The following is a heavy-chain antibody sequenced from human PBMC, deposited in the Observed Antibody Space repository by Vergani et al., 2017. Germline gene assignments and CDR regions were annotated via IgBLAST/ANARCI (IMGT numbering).Heavy chain of an antibody. D-gene: IGHD2-2*01. CDR2: ISGSGGST. Sequence: EVQLLESGGGLVQPGGSLRLSCAASGFTFSSYAMSWVRQAPGKGLEWVSAISGSGGSTYYAASVKGRFTISRDNSKNTLYLQMNSLRAEDTAVYYCAKDRGYCSSTSCYTRVTTYXFDYWGQGTLVTVSS. J-gene: IGHJ4*02. CDR3: AKDRGYCSSTSCYTRVTTYXFDY. V-gene: IGHV3-23*01. CDR1: GFTFSSYA.